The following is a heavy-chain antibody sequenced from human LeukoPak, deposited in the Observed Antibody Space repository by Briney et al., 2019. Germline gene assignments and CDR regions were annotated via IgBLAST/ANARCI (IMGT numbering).Heavy chain of an antibody. Sequence: GGSLRLSCAASGFTFSDHYMSWIRQAPGKGLEWVSYISSSGSTIYYADSVKGRFTISRDNAKNSLYLQMNSLRAEDTAVYYCARDSSLLRYFDWLFHWGQGTLVTVSS. J-gene: IGHJ5*02. CDR3: ARDSSLLRYFDWLFH. D-gene: IGHD3-9*01. CDR1: GFTFSDHY. V-gene: IGHV3-11*01. CDR2: ISSSGSTI.